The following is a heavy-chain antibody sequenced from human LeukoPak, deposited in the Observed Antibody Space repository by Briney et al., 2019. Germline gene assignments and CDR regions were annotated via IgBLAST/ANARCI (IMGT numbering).Heavy chain of an antibody. D-gene: IGHD5-18*01. CDR2: ISGSGGST. CDR1: GFTFSSYA. J-gene: IGHJ4*02. CDR3: AKVGSYGRYSDY. V-gene: IGHV3-23*01. Sequence: GGSLRLSCAASGFTFSSYAMSWVRQAPGKGLEWVSAISGSGGSTYYADSVKGRFTISRDNSKNTPYLQMNSLRAEDTAVYYCAKVGSYGRYSDYWGQGTLVTVSS.